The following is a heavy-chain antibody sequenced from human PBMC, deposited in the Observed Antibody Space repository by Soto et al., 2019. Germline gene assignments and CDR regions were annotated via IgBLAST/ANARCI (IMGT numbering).Heavy chain of an antibody. J-gene: IGHJ4*02. CDR1: GGSISSSSYY. D-gene: IGHD3-3*01. V-gene: IGHV4-39*01. CDR2: IYYSGST. Sequence: QLQLQESGPGLVKPSETLSLTCTVSGGSISSSSYYWGWIRQPPGKGLEWIGSIYYSGSTYYNPSLKSRVTISVDTSKNQFSLKLSSVTAADTAVYYCARLARPGRGTAGYDFWSGYPLYWGQGTLVTVSS. CDR3: ARLARPGRGTAGYDFWSGYPLY.